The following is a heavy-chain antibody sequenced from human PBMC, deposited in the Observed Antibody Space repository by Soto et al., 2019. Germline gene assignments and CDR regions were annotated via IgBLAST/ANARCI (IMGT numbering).Heavy chain of an antibody. CDR3: AKETSPNGHYVFDV. D-gene: IGHD2-8*01. V-gene: IGHV3-23*01. CDR2: ISESGDVT. J-gene: IGHJ3*01. Sequence: GGSMRLSCAASGFTFRTYALSWVRQAPGKGLEWVSAISESGDVTDYADSVKGRFTISRDNSKNTVFLQMDSLKVEDTAVYYCAKETSPNGHYVFDVWGQGTMVTVSS. CDR1: GFTFRTYA.